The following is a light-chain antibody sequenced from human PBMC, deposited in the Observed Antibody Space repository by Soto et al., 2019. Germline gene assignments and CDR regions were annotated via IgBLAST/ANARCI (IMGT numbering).Light chain of an antibody. CDR1: QGIGTA. Sequence: ILLTQSPSTLSASVGDRVTITCRASQGIGTALAWYHQRPGNSPDLLVYDASTLQSGVPSRFSGSGSETDLSLTISGLQPEDFGHYYCQQFNTKPLTFGGGTRVEIK. V-gene: IGKV1-13*02. J-gene: IGKJ4*01. CDR2: DAS. CDR3: QQFNTKPLT.